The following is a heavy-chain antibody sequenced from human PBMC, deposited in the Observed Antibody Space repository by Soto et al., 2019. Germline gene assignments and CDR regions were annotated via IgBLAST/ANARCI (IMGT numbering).Heavy chain of an antibody. D-gene: IGHD6-19*01. CDR1: GYTFTGYY. J-gene: IGHJ4*02. CDR2: INPNSGDT. V-gene: IGHV1-2*02. Sequence: QVQLVQSGAEVKKPGASVKVSCKTSGYTFTGYYIHWVRQAPGQGLEWMALINPNSGDTNYGHKFQGRVTLTRDTSINTVYMEVTSLRFDDTDVYYCAVAGIPFEYWGQGTMVTVFS. CDR3: AVAGIPFEY.